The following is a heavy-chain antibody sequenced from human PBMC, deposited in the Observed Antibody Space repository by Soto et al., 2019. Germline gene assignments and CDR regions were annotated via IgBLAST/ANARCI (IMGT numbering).Heavy chain of an antibody. CDR3: AWMGIAVAGTGDYYYYGMDV. Sequence: SGPTLVNPTQTLTLTCTFSGFSLSTSGMCVSWIRQPPGKALEWLALIDWDDDKYYSTSLKTRLTISKDTSKNQVVLTMTNMDPVDTATDYWAWMGIAVAGTGDYYYYGMDVWGQGTTGTV. V-gene: IGHV2-70*01. J-gene: IGHJ6*02. CDR2: IDWDDDK. CDR1: GFSLSTSGMC. D-gene: IGHD6-19*01.